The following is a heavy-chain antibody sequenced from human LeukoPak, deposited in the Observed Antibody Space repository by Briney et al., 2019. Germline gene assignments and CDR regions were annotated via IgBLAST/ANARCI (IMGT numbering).Heavy chain of an antibody. V-gene: IGHV4-39*07. CDR3: AREERYYDFWRCLGD. CDR2: IYYSGNT. Sequence: PSETLSLTCTVSGGSISSSDYYWGWIRQPPGKGLEWIGSIYYSGNTYYNPSLKSRVTISVDTSKNQFSLKLTSVTAADTAVYFRAREERYYDFWRCLGDWGQGTLVTVSS. J-gene: IGHJ4*02. CDR1: GGSISSSDYY. D-gene: IGHD3-3*01.